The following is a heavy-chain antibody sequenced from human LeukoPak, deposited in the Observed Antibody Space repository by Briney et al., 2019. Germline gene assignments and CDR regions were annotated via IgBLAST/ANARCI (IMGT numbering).Heavy chain of an antibody. V-gene: IGHV3-30*02. J-gene: IGHJ6*03. CDR1: GFSFSGYG. CDR2: IRYDGSNE. D-gene: IGHD2-15*01. Sequence: GGSLRLSCAASGFSFSGYGMHWVRQAPGKGLEWVAFIRYDGSNEYYADFVKGRFTISRDKSKNTLSLQMNGLRVEDTAVYYCAKVMPPGRIRFYSYYMDVWGKGTTVTVSS. CDR3: AKVMPPGRIRFYSYYMDV.